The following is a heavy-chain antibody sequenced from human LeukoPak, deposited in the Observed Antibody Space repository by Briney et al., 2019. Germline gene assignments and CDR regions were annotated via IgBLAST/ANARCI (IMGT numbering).Heavy chain of an antibody. V-gene: IGHV4-59*01. CDR2: IYYSGST. CDR3: ARDYYYDSSGYSDVFDI. J-gene: IGHJ3*02. Sequence: SETLSLTCAVSGGSISSYYWSWIRKPPGKGLEWIGYIYYSGSTNYNPSLKSRVTISVDTSKNQFSLKLSSVTAADTAVYYCARDYYYDSSGYSDVFDIWGQGTMVTVSS. CDR1: GGSISSYY. D-gene: IGHD3-22*01.